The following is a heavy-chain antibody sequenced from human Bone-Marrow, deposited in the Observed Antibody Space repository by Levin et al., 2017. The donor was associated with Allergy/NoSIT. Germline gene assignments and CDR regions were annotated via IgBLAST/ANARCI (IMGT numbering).Heavy chain of an antibody. CDR1: GFTFSAYW. J-gene: IGHJ4*02. V-gene: IGHV3-74*01. CDR2: INEDGSTT. D-gene: IGHD3-16*01. CDR3: VKDTFGPEDY. Sequence: PGGSLRLSCAASGFTFSAYWMHWVRQAPGKGLVWVSRINEDGSTTNYAESVRGRFTISRDNAKNTLYMEMNSLRAEDTAVYYCVKDTFGPEDYWGQGILVTVSS.